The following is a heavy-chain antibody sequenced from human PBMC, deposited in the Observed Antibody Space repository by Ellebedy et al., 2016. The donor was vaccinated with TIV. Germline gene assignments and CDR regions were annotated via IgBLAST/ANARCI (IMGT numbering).Heavy chain of an antibody. CDR2: IKQDGTEK. V-gene: IGHV3-7*03. D-gene: IGHD3-3*01. Sequence: GESLKISCAASGFTFSNNYMSWVRQAPGKGLEWVANIKQDGTEKCYVDSVKGRFTISRDNATNSLYLQMNSLRAEDTAVYYCARDKDFWSGYFCDYWGQGTLVTVSS. CDR1: GFTFSNNY. J-gene: IGHJ4*02. CDR3: ARDKDFWSGYFCDY.